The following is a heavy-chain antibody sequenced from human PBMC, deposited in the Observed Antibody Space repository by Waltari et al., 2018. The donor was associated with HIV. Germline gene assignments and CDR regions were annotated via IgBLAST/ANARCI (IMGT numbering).Heavy chain of an antibody. CDR1: GGTVSSDV. CDR3: ASTLTTVVTYWYFDL. J-gene: IGHJ2*01. Sequence: QVQLVQSGAEVKKPGSSVKVSCTASGGTVSSDVISWVRQAPGQGLEWMGGIIPIFGTANYAQKFQGRVTITADKSTSTAYMELSSLRSEDTAVYYCASTLTTVVTYWYFDLWGRGTLVTVSS. D-gene: IGHD4-17*01. V-gene: IGHV1-69*06. CDR2: IIPIFGTA.